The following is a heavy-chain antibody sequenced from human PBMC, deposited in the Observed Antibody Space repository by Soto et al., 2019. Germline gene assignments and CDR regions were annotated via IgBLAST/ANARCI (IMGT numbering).Heavy chain of an antibody. CDR3: VRATYFSDSSGYSRCVDY. V-gene: IGHV3-72*01. Sequence: EVQLVESGGGLVQHGGSLRLSCAVSGFTLSDHYIDWVRQAPGKGLEWVGRSRDKANGYSTQYAASLKGRFTTSRDDSKNSLYLQMNSLKTEDTAVYYCVRATYFSDSSGYSRCVDYWGQGTLVTVSS. CDR2: SRDKANGYST. J-gene: IGHJ4*02. CDR1: GFTLSDHY. D-gene: IGHD3-22*01.